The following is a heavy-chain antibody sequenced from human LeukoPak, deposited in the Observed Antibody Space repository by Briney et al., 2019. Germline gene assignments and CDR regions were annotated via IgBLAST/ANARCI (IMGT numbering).Heavy chain of an antibody. CDR3: ARRGRVPPESRWFDP. Sequence: PSETLSLTCTVSGGSISSSSYYWGWIRQPPGKGLEWIGSIYYSGSTYYDPSLKSRVTISVDTSKNQFSLKLSSVTAADTAVYYCARRGRVPPESRWFDPWGQGTLVTVSS. V-gene: IGHV4-39*01. J-gene: IGHJ5*02. CDR1: GGSISSSSYY. CDR2: IYYSGST. D-gene: IGHD3-10*01.